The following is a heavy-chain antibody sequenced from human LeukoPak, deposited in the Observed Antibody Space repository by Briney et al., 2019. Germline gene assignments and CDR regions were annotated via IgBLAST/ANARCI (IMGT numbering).Heavy chain of an antibody. CDR2: ISSSGSTI. Sequence: PGGSLRLSCAASGFTFSSYEMNWVRQAPGKGLEWVSYISSSGSTIYYADSVKGRFTISRDNAKNSLYLQMNSLRAEDTAVYYCASQTGYCSSTSCSVEYWGQGTLVTVSS. J-gene: IGHJ4*02. V-gene: IGHV3-48*03. CDR3: ASQTGYCSSTSCSVEY. CDR1: GFTFSSYE. D-gene: IGHD2-2*01.